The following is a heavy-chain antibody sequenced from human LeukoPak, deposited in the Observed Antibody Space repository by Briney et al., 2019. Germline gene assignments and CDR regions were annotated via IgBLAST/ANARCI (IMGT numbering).Heavy chain of an antibody. Sequence: PGGSLRLSCAASGFTFSSYWMSWVRQAPGKGLEWVGRIKSKTDGGTTDYAASVKGRLTISRDDSKNTLYLQMNSLKTEDTAVYYCTIDGCSDDSCYSGHYWGQGTLVTVSS. D-gene: IGHD2-15*01. J-gene: IGHJ4*02. V-gene: IGHV3-15*01. CDR1: GFTFSSYW. CDR2: IKSKTDGGTT. CDR3: TIDGCSDDSCYSGHY.